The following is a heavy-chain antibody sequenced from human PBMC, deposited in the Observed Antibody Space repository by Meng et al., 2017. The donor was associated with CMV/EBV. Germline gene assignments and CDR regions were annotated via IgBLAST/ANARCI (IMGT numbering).Heavy chain of an antibody. D-gene: IGHD3-22*01. V-gene: IGHV3-33*03. J-gene: IGHJ4*02. CDR1: GFTFSSYG. Sequence: GESLKISCAASGFTFSSYGMHWVRQAPGKGLEWVAVIWYGGSNKYYADSVKGRFTISRDKSKNTLYLQMNSLRAEDTAVYYCAKELVTYYYDSSGWDYWGQGTLVTVSS. CDR2: IWYGGSNK. CDR3: AKELVTYYYDSSGWDY.